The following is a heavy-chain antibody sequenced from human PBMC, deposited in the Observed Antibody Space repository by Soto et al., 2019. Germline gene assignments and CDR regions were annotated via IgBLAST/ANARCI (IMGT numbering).Heavy chain of an antibody. D-gene: IGHD3-10*01. Sequence: QVQLQESGPGLVKPSQTLSLTCTVSGGSISSGDYYWSWIRQPPGKGLEWIGYIYYSGSTYYNPSLTSRVTISVDTSKNQCSLKRSSVTAADTAVYYCARVGGFGATTIDYWGQGTLVTVSS. V-gene: IGHV4-30-4*01. CDR2: IYYSGST. CDR3: ARVGGFGATTIDY. J-gene: IGHJ4*02. CDR1: GGSISSGDYY.